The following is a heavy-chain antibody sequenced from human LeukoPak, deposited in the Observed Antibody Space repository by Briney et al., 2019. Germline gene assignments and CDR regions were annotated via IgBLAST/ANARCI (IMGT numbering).Heavy chain of an antibody. Sequence: GASLRLSCAASGFTSSSYAMSWVRQAPGKGLEWVSAISGSGGSTYYADSVKGRFTVSRDNSKNTLYLQMNSLRAEDTAVYYCAKERGYCSGGSCYWDVRYFDYWGQGTLVTVSS. CDR3: AKERGYCSGGSCYWDVRYFDY. CDR1: GFTSSSYA. J-gene: IGHJ4*02. CDR2: ISGSGGST. D-gene: IGHD2-15*01. V-gene: IGHV3-23*01.